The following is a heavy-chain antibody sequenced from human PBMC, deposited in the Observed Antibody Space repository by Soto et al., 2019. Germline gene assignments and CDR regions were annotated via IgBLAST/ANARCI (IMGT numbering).Heavy chain of an antibody. CDR2: MRGSNGET. Sequence: EVQLLESGGALVQPGESLRLSCAASGFTFSFCAMSWVRQAPGKGLEWVSSMRGSNGETYYADSVKGRLTISRDNSKNTLYLQMNSLRVEDTALYYCVKGHSDSYYYFDYWGQGALVTVS. CDR3: VKGHSDSYYYFDY. V-gene: IGHV3-23*01. CDR1: GFTFSFCA. D-gene: IGHD3-22*01. J-gene: IGHJ4*02.